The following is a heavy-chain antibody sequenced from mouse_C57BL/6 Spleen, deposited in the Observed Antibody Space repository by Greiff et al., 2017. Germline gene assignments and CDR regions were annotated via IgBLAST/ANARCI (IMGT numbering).Heavy chain of an antibody. V-gene: IGHV1-42*01. CDR1: GYSFTGYY. J-gene: IGHJ3*01. CDR3: ARRGYGSSPCFAY. CDR2: INPSTGGT. Sequence: VHVKQSGPELVKPGASVKISCKASGYSFTGYYMNWVKQSPEKSLEWIGEINPSTGGTTYNQKFKAKATLTVDKSSSTAYMQLKSLTSEDSAVYYCARRGYGSSPCFAYWGQGTLVTVSA. D-gene: IGHD1-1*01.